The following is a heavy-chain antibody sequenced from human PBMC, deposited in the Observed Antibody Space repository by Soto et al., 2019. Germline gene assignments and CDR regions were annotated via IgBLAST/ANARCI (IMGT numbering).Heavy chain of an antibody. CDR1: GYSFFGYW. CDR2: IYPDDSDT. CDR3: VVKQKLPWVNY. J-gene: IGHJ4*02. V-gene: IGHV5-51*01. Sequence: GESLKISCKGSGYSFFGYWIGWVRQMPGKGLEWMGIIYPDDSDTRYSPPFQGHVTISADKSISTAYLQWSGLKASDTAMYFCVVKQKLPWVNYWGQGTQVTVSS. D-gene: IGHD6-13*01.